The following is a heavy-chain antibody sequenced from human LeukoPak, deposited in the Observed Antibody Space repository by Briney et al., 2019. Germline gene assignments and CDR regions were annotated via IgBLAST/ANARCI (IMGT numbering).Heavy chain of an antibody. CDR2: IWYDGSNK. CDR3: VKDALDDIVVAPPFFDY. V-gene: IGHV3-33*06. D-gene: IGHD2-2*01. Sequence: GGSLRLSCAASGFIFSSYGMHWVRQAPGKGLEWVAVIWYDGSNKYYADSVKGRFTISRDNSKNTLYLQMNSLRADDTAVYYCVKDALDDIVVAPPFFDYWGQGTLVTVSS. CDR1: GFIFSSYG. J-gene: IGHJ4*02.